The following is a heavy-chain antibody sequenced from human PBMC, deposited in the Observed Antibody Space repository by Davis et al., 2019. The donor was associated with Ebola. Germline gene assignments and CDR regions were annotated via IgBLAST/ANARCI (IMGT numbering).Heavy chain of an antibody. CDR2: LGTSADT. J-gene: IGHJ3*01. CDR3: AKDSSNVWFDV. V-gene: IGHV3-23*01. Sequence: GESLKISCAASGFVFRNYVMSWVRQAPGKGLEWVSTLGTSADTYYADSVKGRFTISRDNSRNTLQLQMDSLRIEDTAIYYCAKDSSNVWFDVWDQGTMVTVSS. D-gene: IGHD2-2*01. CDR1: GFVFRNYV.